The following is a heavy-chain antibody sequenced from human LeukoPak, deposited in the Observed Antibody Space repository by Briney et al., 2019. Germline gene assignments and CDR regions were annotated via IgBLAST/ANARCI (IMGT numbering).Heavy chain of an antibody. J-gene: IGHJ5*02. Sequence: SVKVSCKASGGTFSSYAISWVRQAPGQGLEWMGGIIPIFGTANYAQKFQGRVTITADKSASTAYMELRSLRSDDTAVYYCARAGAVVDNWFDPWGQGTLVTVSS. V-gene: IGHV1-69*06. CDR1: GGTFSSYA. CDR3: ARAGAVVDNWFDP. D-gene: IGHD2-15*01. CDR2: IIPIFGTA.